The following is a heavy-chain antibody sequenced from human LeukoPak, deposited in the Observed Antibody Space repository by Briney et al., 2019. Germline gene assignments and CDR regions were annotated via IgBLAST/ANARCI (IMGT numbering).Heavy chain of an antibody. CDR1: GGSFTSSSYY. V-gene: IGHV4-39*07. J-gene: IGHJ5*02. Sequence: SETLSLTCSVSGGSFTSSSYYWGWIRQPPGKGLEWIGSIYYDGNTYYNPSLKSQVTISVDTSKNQFSLKLTSVTAADTAVYYCARDMGRWVRYFDWLLSEPWGQGTLVTVSS. D-gene: IGHD3-9*01. CDR2: IYYDGNT. CDR3: ARDMGRWVRYFDWLLSEP.